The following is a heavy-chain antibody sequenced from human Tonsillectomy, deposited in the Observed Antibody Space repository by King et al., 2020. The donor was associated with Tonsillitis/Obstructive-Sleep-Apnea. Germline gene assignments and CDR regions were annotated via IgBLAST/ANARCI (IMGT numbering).Heavy chain of an antibody. CDR2: INPGGGGT. V-gene: IGHV1-2*06. J-gene: IGHJ4*02. CDR3: SRNEGGGSVAGSDF. D-gene: IGHD6-19*01. Sequence: QLVQSGAEVKKPGASVKVSCKASGYMFTGYYIHWVRQAPGQGLEWMGRINPGGGGTSYAQKFQGRVTMTSDTSITTAYMERSSLGSDDTAVYYCSRNEGGGSVAGSDFWGQGTLVTVSS. CDR1: GYMFTGYY.